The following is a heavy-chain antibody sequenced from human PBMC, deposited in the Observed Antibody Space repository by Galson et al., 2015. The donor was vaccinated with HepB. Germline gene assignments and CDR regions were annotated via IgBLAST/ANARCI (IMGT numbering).Heavy chain of an antibody. V-gene: IGHV3-23*01. CDR2: ISGSGSTT. D-gene: IGHD2-2*01. Sequence: SLRLSCAASGFPFSNYAMNWVRQAPGTGLEWVSTISGSGSTTYYADYVKGRFSISRDNSENTLYLQMDSLRAEDTAVYYCANGDDCSFTSCYGAWGDAFDIWGQGTMVTVSS. CDR1: GFPFSNYA. CDR3: ANGDDCSFTSCYGAWGDAFDI. J-gene: IGHJ3*02.